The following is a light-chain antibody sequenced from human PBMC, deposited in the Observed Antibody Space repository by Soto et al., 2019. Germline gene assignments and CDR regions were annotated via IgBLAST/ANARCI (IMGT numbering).Light chain of an antibody. CDR3: QQYYSAPQT. CDR1: QSVLYSPHNKNY. J-gene: IGKJ2*01. V-gene: IGKV4-1*01. CDR2: WAS. Sequence: DIVMTQSPDSLAVSLGERATINCKSSQSVLYSPHNKNYLAWYQQKPGQPPKLLIYWASTRESGVPDRFSGSGSGTDFTLTISSLQAEDVAVYYCQQYYSAPQTFGQGTNLEIK.